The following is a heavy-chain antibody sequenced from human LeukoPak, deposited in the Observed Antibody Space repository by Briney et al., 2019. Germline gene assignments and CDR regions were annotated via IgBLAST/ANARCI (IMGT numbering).Heavy chain of an antibody. CDR1: GGSISSSSYY. CDR2: IYYSGST. CDR3: ARNPVEWLPPSADY. Sequence: SETLSLTCTVSGGSISSSSYYWGWIRQPPGKGLEWIGTIYYSGSTYYNPSLKSRVAISVDTSQNQFSLRLSSVTAADTAVYYCARNPVEWLPPSADYWGQGTLVTVSS. V-gene: IGHV4-39*01. D-gene: IGHD6-19*01. J-gene: IGHJ4*02.